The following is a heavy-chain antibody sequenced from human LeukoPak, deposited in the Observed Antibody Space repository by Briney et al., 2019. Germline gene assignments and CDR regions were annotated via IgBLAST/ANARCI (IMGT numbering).Heavy chain of an antibody. CDR1: GYTFTSYY. D-gene: IGHD6-13*01. J-gene: IGHJ4*02. V-gene: IGHV1-46*01. CDR3: ARDVPAGGTSGGFDY. CDR2: IKPSGGRT. Sequence: ASVKVSCKASGYTFTSYYMQWVRQAPGQGLEWMGIIKPSGGRTSYAQKFQGRVTMTRDTSTRTVYMELSSLRSEDTAVYYCARDVPAGGTSGGFDYWGQGTLVTVPS.